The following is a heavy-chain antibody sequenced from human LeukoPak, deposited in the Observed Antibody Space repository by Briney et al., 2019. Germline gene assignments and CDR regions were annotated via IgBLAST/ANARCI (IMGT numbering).Heavy chain of an antibody. D-gene: IGHD3-10*01. CDR2: IRYDGSNK. CDR3: AKDGKWSGELFPYYYMDV. Sequence: GGSLRLSCGASGFTFSSYGMHWVRQAPGKGLEWVAFIRYDGSNKYYADSVKGRFTISRDNSKNTLYLQMNSLRAEDTAVYYCAKDGKWSGELFPYYYMDVWGKGTTVTISS. J-gene: IGHJ6*03. CDR1: GFTFSSYG. V-gene: IGHV3-30*02.